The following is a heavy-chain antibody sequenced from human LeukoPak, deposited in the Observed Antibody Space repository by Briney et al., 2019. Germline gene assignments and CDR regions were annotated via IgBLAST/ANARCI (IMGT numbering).Heavy chain of an antibody. Sequence: ASVKVSCKASGYTFTSYDINGVRQATGQGLEWMGWMNPNSGNTGYAQKFQGRVTITRNTSISTAYMELSSLRSEDTAVYYCARGPPYYDFWSGYGYYYYYMDVWGKGTTVTVSS. V-gene: IGHV1-8*03. CDR1: GYTFTSYD. CDR2: MNPNSGNT. CDR3: ARGPPYYDFWSGYGYYYYYMDV. D-gene: IGHD3-3*01. J-gene: IGHJ6*03.